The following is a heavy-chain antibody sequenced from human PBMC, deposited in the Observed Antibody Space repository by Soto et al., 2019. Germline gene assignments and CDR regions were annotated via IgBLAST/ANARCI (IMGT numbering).Heavy chain of an antibody. V-gene: IGHV4-59*01. Sequence: SETLSLTCTVSGGSISGYYWSWIRQPPGKGQEWIGYMYNTGSTVYNPSFKSRVTISVDTSKNQFSLKLNSVTAADTAVYYCARDLWGYCGTDCYPLDVWGQGTTVTVSS. D-gene: IGHD2-21*02. CDR2: MYNTGST. CDR1: GGSISGYY. CDR3: ARDLWGYCGTDCYPLDV. J-gene: IGHJ6*02.